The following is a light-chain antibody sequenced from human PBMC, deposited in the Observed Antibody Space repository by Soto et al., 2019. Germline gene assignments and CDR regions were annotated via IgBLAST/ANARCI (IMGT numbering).Light chain of an antibody. CDR3: QQYGGSVYT. V-gene: IGKV3-20*01. CDR2: GAS. Sequence: EIVLTQSPGTLSLSPGERATLSCRASQSVSGSYLAWYQQKPGQAPRLLIYGASSRATGIPDRFSGSGSGTDLTLTISRLEPEDFAVYYCQQYGGSVYTFGQGTKLEIK. CDR1: QSVSGSY. J-gene: IGKJ2*01.